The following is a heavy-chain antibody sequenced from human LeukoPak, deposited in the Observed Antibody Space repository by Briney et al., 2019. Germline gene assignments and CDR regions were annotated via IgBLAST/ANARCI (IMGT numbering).Heavy chain of an antibody. J-gene: IGHJ4*02. Sequence: KVSRMQSLDTFSSYITSSVRQTPEQGREWMGGIIPFYGTANYPQKFQGRLPITADESTGTAYTDLRSLGSEYTAVYYCSCGATIADYWGEGTRVPVSS. D-gene: IGHD5-12*01. CDR1: LDTFSSYI. CDR3: SCGATIADY. V-gene: IGHV1-69*01. CDR2: IIPFYGTA.